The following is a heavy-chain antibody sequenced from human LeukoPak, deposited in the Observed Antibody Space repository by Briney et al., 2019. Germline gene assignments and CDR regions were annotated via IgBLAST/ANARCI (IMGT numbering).Heavy chain of an antibody. J-gene: IGHJ1*01. V-gene: IGHV3-23*01. D-gene: IGHD3-22*01. CDR2: ISGSGGST. CDR3: AKSESDYGSSVGLWAEYFQH. CDR1: GFTFSSYA. Sequence: GGSLRLSCAASGFTFSSYAMSWVRQAPGKGLEWVSAISGSGGSTYYADSVKGRFTISRDNSKNPLYLQMNSLRAEDTAVYYCAKSESDYGSSVGLWAEYFQHWGQGTLVTVSS.